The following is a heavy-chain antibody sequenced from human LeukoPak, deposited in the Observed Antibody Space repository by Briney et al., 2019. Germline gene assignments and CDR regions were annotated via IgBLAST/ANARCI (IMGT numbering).Heavy chain of an antibody. Sequence: QPGGSLRLSCAASGFTFSSYEMNWVRQAPGKGLEWVSAITGRGDGTYYADLVKGRFTISRDNSKNTLYLQMNSLRAEDTAAYYCAKGTERYREVSSFDFWGQGTLVTVSS. D-gene: IGHD6-19*01. J-gene: IGHJ4*02. CDR3: AKGTERYREVSSFDF. CDR2: ITGRGDGT. V-gene: IGHV3-23*01. CDR1: GFTFSSYE.